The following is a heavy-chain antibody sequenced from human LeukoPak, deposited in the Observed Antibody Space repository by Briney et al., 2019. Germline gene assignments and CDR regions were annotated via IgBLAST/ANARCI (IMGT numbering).Heavy chain of an antibody. J-gene: IGHJ4*02. CDR2: IYDSGST. D-gene: IGHD6-13*01. CDR1: GGSISSYY. CDR3: ASIAAAGDFDY. V-gene: IGHV4-59*12. Sequence: PSETLSLTCTVSGGSISSYYWSWIRQPPGKGLEWIAYIYDSGSTNYNPSLKSRVTMSVDTSKNQFSLKLSSVTAADTAVYYCASIAAAGDFDYWGQGTLVTVSS.